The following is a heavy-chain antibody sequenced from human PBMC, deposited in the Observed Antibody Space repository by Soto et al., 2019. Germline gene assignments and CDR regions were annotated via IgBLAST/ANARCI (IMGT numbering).Heavy chain of an antibody. CDR1: GASVSSGGYY. CDR2: IHNSGST. D-gene: IGHD3-10*01. J-gene: IGHJ6*02. CDR3: ARNKWFGDLSWDGYYYYGMDV. V-gene: IGHV4-31*02. Sequence: QVQLQESGPGLVKPSQTLSLSCTVSGASVSSGGYYWSWIRQHPGKGLVWIGYIHNSGSTYYNPSLKSRDTISVDTSKNQFSLKLSSVTAADTAVYYCARNKWFGDLSWDGYYYYGMDVWGQGTTVTVSS.